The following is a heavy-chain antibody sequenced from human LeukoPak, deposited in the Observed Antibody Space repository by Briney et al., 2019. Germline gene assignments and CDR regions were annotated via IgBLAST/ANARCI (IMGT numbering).Heavy chain of an antibody. D-gene: IGHD3-16*01. V-gene: IGHV4-4*09. CDR2: IYTSGST. Sequence: PSETLSLTCTVSGGSISSYYWSWIRHPPGKGLEWIGYIYTSGSTNYNPSLKSRVTISVDTSKNQFSLKLSSVTAADTAVYYCARFMARGSPFDYWGQGTLVTVSS. CDR1: GGSISSYY. J-gene: IGHJ4*02. CDR3: ARFMARGSPFDY.